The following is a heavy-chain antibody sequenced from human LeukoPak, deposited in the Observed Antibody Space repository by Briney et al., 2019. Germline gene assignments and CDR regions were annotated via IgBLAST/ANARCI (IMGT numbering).Heavy chain of an antibody. V-gene: IGHV3-53*01. CDR1: GFTVSSNY. D-gene: IGHD6-19*01. Sequence: PGGSLRLSCAASGFTVSSNYMSWVRKAPGKGLEWVSVIYSGGSTYYADSVKGRFSISRDNTNNALYLQMNSLRVEDTAVYYCVKNDGWFHLAQWGQGTLVTVSS. CDR2: IYSGGST. J-gene: IGHJ4*02. CDR3: VKNDGWFHLAQ.